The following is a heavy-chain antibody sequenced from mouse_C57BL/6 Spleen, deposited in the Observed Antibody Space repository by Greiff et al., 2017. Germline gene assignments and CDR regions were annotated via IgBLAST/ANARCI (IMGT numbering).Heavy chain of an antibody. CDR1: GYAFSSSW. V-gene: IGHV1-82*01. D-gene: IGHD2-2*01. CDR2: IYPGDGDT. Sequence: VQLQQSGPELVKPGASVKISCKASGYAFSSSWMNWVKQRPGKGLEWIGRIYPGDGDTNYNGKFKGKATLTADKSSSTAYMQLSSLTSEDSAVYFCARSDYGYDGFAYWGQGTLVTVSA. CDR3: ARSDYGYDGFAY. J-gene: IGHJ3*01.